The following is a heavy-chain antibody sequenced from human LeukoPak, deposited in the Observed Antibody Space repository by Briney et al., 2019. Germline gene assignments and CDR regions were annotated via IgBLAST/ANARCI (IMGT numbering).Heavy chain of an antibody. V-gene: IGHV4-30-2*01. CDR1: GGSISSGGYY. Sequence: SETLSLTCTVSGGSISSGGYYWDWIRQPPGKGLEWIGYIYHSGSTYYNPSLKSRVTISVDTSKNQFSLKLSSVTAADTAVYYCASVDSSSWYKAWGQGTLVTVSS. J-gene: IGHJ5*02. CDR2: IYHSGST. D-gene: IGHD6-13*01. CDR3: ASVDSSSWYKA.